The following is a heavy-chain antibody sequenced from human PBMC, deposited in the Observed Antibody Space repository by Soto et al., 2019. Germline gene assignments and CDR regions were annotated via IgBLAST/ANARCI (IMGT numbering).Heavy chain of an antibody. V-gene: IGHV1-2*04. CDR2: INPNSGGT. D-gene: IGHD3-10*01. CDR3: ARDGSGSYLPYYYYGMDV. CDR1: GYTFTGYY. Sequence: ASVKVSCKASGYTFTGYYMHWVRQAPGQGLEWMGWINPNSGGTNYAQKLQGWVTMTRDTSISTAYMELSRLRSDDTAVYYCARDGSGSYLPYYYYGMDVWGQGTTVTVSS. J-gene: IGHJ6*02.